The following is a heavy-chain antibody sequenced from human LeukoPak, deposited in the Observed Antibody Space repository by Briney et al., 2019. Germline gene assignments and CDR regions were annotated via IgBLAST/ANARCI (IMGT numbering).Heavy chain of an antibody. CDR1: GFTFSSYA. Sequence: PGGSLRLSCAASGFTFSSYAMSWVRQAPGKGLEWVSVIYSGGSTYYADSVKGRFTISRDNSKNTLYLQMNSLRAEDTAVYYCARVSSSGWYFDYWGQGTLVTVSS. CDR3: ARVSSSGWYFDY. J-gene: IGHJ4*02. D-gene: IGHD6-19*01. V-gene: IGHV3-53*01. CDR2: IYSGGST.